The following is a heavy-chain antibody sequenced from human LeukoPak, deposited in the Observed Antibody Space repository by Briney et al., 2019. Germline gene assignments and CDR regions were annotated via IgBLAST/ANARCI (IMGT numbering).Heavy chain of an antibody. J-gene: IGHJ4*02. CDR2: ISAYNGNT. V-gene: IGHV1-18*01. CDR3: ARGPLAGYSSSWEPFDY. CDR1: GYTFTSYG. D-gene: IGHD6-13*01. Sequence: ASVKVSCKASGYTFTSYGISWVRQAPGQGLEWMGWISAYNGNTNYAQKLQGRVTMTTDTSTSTAYMELRSLRSDDTAVYYCARGPLAGYSSSWEPFDYWGQGTLVTVSS.